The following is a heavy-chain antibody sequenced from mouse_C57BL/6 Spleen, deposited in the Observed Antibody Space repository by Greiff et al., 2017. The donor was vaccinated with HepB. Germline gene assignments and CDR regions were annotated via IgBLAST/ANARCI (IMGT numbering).Heavy chain of an antibody. CDR1: GYTFTSYW. CDR3: ARERKGYAMDY. CDR2: IYPGSGST. Sequence: QVQLKQPGAELVKPGASVKMSCKASGYTFTSYWITWVKPRPGQGLEWIGDIYPGSGSTNYNEKFKSKATLTVDTSSSTAYMQLSSLTSEDSAVYYCARERKGYAMDYWGQGTSVTVSS. V-gene: IGHV1-55*01. J-gene: IGHJ4*01.